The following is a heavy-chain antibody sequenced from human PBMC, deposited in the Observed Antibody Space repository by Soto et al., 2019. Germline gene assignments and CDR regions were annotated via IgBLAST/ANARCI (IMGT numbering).Heavy chain of an antibody. D-gene: IGHD3-3*01. CDR2: ISWNSGSI. J-gene: IGHJ4*02. Sequence: SLKISCAASGFTFDDYAMHWVRQAPGKGLEWVSGISWNSGSIGYADSVKGRFTISRDNAKNSLYLQMNSLRAEDTALYYCAKGGSGFLEWLLFDYWGQGTLVTVSS. V-gene: IGHV3-9*01. CDR1: GFTFDDYA. CDR3: AKGGSGFLEWLLFDY.